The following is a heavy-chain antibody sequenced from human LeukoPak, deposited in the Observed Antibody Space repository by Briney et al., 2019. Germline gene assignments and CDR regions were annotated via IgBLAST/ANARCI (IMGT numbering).Heavy chain of an antibody. J-gene: IGHJ4*02. Sequence: GGSLRLSCAASGFSFSNYWMHWVRQAPGEGLAWVARINSHETGTSYADSVKGRFTISRDNAKNTLYLQMNSLSAEDTAVSYCARDGSLPDYWGQGTLVTVSS. V-gene: IGHV3-74*01. CDR1: GFSFSNYW. CDR3: ARDGSLPDY. CDR2: INSHETGT.